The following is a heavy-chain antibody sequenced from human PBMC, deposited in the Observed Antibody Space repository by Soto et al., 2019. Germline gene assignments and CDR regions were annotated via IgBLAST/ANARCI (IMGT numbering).Heavy chain of an antibody. Sequence: ASVKVSCKASGGTFSSYTISWVRQAPGQGLEGMGRIIPILGRANYAQKFQGRVTITADKSTSTANMELSSLRSEDTAVYYCARGRARDWNYCYYGMDVWGQGTTVTVSS. V-gene: IGHV1-69*08. D-gene: IGHD1-1*01. J-gene: IGHJ6*02. CDR2: IIPILGRA. CDR1: GGTFSSYT. CDR3: ARGRARDWNYCYYGMDV.